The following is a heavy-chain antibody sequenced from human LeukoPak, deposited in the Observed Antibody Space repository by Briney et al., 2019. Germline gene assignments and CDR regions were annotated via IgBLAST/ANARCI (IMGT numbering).Heavy chain of an antibody. CDR3: ARAPRELGDWFDP. Sequence: SETLSLTCTVSGYSISSGYYWGWIRQPPGKGLEWIGSIYHSGSTHYNPSLKSRVTISVDTSKNQFSLKLSSVTAADTAVYYCARAPRELGDWFDPWGQGTLVTVSS. CDR1: GYSISSGYY. CDR2: IYHSGST. J-gene: IGHJ5*02. D-gene: IGHD3-10*01. V-gene: IGHV4-38-2*02.